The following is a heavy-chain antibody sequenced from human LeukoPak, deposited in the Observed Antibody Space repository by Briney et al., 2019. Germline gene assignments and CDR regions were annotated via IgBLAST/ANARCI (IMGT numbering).Heavy chain of an antibody. J-gene: IGHJ4*02. D-gene: IGHD3-3*01. V-gene: IGHV3-23*01. CDR1: GFTFSSYA. CDR2: ISGSGGST. Sequence: GGSLRLSCAASGFTFSSYAMSWVRQAPGKGLEWVSAISGSGGSTYYADSVKGRFTISRDNSKNTLFLQMNSLRAEDTAVYYCAKDDDFWSGYSFDYWGQETLVTVSS. CDR3: AKDDDFWSGYSFDY.